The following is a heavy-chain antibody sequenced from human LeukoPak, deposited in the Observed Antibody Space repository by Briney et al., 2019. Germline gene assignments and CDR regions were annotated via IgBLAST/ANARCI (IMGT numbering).Heavy chain of an antibody. J-gene: IGHJ4*02. Sequence: SETLSLTCTVSGGSISSSSYYWGWIRQPQGKGREWIGSIYYSGSTYYNPSLKSRVTISVGTSKNQFSLKLSSVTAADTAVYYCASLYCSGPTQYFDYWGQGTLVTVSS. D-gene: IGHD6-19*01. CDR1: GGSISSSSYY. CDR2: IYYSGST. V-gene: IGHV4-39*01. CDR3: ASLYCSGPTQYFDY.